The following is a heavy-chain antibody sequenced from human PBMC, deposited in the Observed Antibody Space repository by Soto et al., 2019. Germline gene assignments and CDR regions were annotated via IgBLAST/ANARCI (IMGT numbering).Heavy chain of an antibody. CDR1: GFTFSSYA. V-gene: IGHV3-23*01. Sequence: GGSLSLSCAASGFTFSSYAMSWVRQAPGKGLEWVSTISGSDGRTYSTDSVKGRFTISRDNSRNTAYLQMNSLRVEDTAVYYCAKGVSQYTPLALFDYWGRGTLVTAPQ. CDR2: ISGSDGRT. J-gene: IGHJ4*02. CDR3: AKGVSQYTPLALFDY. D-gene: IGHD5-18*01.